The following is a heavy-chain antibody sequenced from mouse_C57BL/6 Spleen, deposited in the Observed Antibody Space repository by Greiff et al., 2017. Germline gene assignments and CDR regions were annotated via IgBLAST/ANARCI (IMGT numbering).Heavy chain of an antibody. Sequence: VQLQQPGAELVKPGASVKMSCKASGYTFTSYWITWVKQRPGQGLEWIGDIYPGSGSTNYNEKFKSKATLTVDTSSSTAYMQLSSLTSEGSAVYYRARVGDDGSRYGGFAYWGQGTLVTVSA. CDR3: ARVGDDGSRYGGFAY. V-gene: IGHV1-55*01. CDR2: IYPGSGST. CDR1: GYTFTSYW. J-gene: IGHJ3*01. D-gene: IGHD1-1*01.